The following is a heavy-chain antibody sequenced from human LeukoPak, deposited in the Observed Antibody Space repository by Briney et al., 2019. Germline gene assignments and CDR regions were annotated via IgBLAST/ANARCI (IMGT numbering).Heavy chain of an antibody. CDR1: GFTFSSYS. J-gene: IGHJ4*02. Sequence: PGGSLRLSCAASGFTFSSYSMNWVRQAPGKGLEWVSPISSSSSYIYYADSVKGRFTISRDNAKNSLYLQMNSLRAEDTAVYYCARDRGFNGRHYWGQGTLVTVSS. CDR2: ISSSSSYI. V-gene: IGHV3-21*01. D-gene: IGHD3-10*01. CDR3: ARDRGFNGRHY.